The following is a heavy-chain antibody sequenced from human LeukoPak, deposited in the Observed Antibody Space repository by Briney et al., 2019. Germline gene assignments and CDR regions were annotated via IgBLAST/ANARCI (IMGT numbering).Heavy chain of an antibody. CDR1: GFSFTAYT. D-gene: IGHD7-27*01. J-gene: IGHJ4*02. CDR2: IRKTSGSI. CDR3: ARDDIWAFDF. Sequence: GGSLRLSCAASGFSFTAYTMNCVRQVPGMGLEWLSYIRKTSGSITYAESVKGRFTIYRDNAKSPLYLQMKSLRAEDTAVYYCARDDIWAFDFWGQGTLVTVSS. V-gene: IGHV3-48*01.